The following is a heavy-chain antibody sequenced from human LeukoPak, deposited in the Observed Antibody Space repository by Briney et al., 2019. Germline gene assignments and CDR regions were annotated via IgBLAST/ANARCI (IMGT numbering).Heavy chain of an antibody. Sequence: PSQTLSLTCTVSGGSISSYYCSWVRQPPGGGLEWIGYIYYSGSTTYNPSLKSGVTISVDTSKNQFSLRRGALTAADTAVYYCAGGVAAGDPFDYWGQGTLVTVPS. V-gene: IGHV4-59*01. CDR1: GGSISSYY. CDR2: IYYSGST. J-gene: IGHJ4*02. D-gene: IGHD6-13*01. CDR3: AGGVAAGDPFDY.